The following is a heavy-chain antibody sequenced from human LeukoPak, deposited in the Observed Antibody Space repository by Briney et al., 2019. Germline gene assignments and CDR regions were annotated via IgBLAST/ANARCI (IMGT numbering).Heavy chain of an antibody. Sequence: PGGSLRLSCAASGFTFSDHYMSWIRQAPGKGLEWVSWIDRSGGTTYSADSVKGRFTISRDNAKNSLYLQMNSLRSEDTAVYFCARGHYGLDNWGQGTLVIVSS. CDR3: ARGHYGLDN. CDR1: GFTFSDHY. D-gene: IGHD4-17*01. CDR2: IDRSGGTT. V-gene: IGHV3-11*01. J-gene: IGHJ4*02.